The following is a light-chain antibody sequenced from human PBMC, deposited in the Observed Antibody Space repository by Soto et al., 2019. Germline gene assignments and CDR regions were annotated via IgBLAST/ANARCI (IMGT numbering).Light chain of an antibody. CDR1: SSDVGGFEY. V-gene: IGLV2-14*01. CDR3: CSYAGSRTYV. CDR2: DVT. Sequence: QSVLSQPASVSGSPGQSITISCTGTSSDVGGFEYVSWYQHQPGKAPKLIIYDVTKRPSGVSNRFSGSKSGNTASLTISGIQAEDEGDYYCCSYAGSRTYVFGTGTKVTV. J-gene: IGLJ1*01.